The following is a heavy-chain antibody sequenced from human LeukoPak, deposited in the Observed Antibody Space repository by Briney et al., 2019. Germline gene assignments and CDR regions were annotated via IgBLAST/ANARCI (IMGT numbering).Heavy chain of an antibody. Sequence: PSETQSLTCTVSGGSISTYYWSWIRQPPGKGLERIGYIHYSGTTNYNPSLKNRVTISLDTSKNQFSLNLSSVTAADTAVYYCARMGGYSGYATHWGQGTLVTVSS. V-gene: IGHV4-59*08. CDR3: ARMGGYSGYATH. J-gene: IGHJ4*02. D-gene: IGHD5-12*01. CDR2: IHYSGTT. CDR1: GGSISTYY.